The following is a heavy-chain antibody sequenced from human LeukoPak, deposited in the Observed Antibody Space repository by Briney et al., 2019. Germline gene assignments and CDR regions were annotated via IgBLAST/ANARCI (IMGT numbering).Heavy chain of an antibody. J-gene: IGHJ6*02. CDR3: ASSSYSSSWPSYYYGMDV. D-gene: IGHD6-13*01. V-gene: IGHV1-8*01. CDR1: GYTFTSYD. CDR2: MTPNSGNT. Sequence: GASVKVSCKASGYTFTSYDINWVRQAPGQGLEWMGWMTPNSGNTGYAQKFQGRVTMTRNTSISTAYMELSSLRSEDTAVYYCASSSYSSSWPSYYYGMDVWGQGTTVTVSS.